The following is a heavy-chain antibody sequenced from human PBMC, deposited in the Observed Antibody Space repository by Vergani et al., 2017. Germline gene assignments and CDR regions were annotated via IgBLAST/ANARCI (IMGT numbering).Heavy chain of an antibody. Sequence: VELLESGGGLAQPGGSLRVSCSASGFRVTTYYMSWVRQVTGKGLEWVSVIKSDGRTSYAESVRGRFTIARDTSRNAFYLQMNILRVEDTGVYYCTRSECSGTTGYGHYFDLWGHGILVTVSS. D-gene: IGHD2-15*01. CDR2: IKSDGRT. V-gene: IGHV3-66*02. CDR3: TRSECSGTTGYGHYFDL. CDR1: GFRVTTYY. J-gene: IGHJ4*01.